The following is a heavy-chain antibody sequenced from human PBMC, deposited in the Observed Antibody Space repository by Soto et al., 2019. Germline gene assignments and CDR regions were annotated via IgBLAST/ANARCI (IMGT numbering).Heavy chain of an antibody. D-gene: IGHD2-8*02. J-gene: IGHJ4*02. Sequence: QVQLPQGGAGLLKPSETLSLTCAVYGGSFSGYDWTWIRQPPGTGLEWIGEINHSGSSNYNPSLKSRVTISVDTSKTQVSLKLTSVTAADTAVYYCATDKITGLFDYWGQGTLVTVSS. CDR1: GGSFSGYD. CDR3: ATDKITGLFDY. CDR2: INHSGSS. V-gene: IGHV4-34*01.